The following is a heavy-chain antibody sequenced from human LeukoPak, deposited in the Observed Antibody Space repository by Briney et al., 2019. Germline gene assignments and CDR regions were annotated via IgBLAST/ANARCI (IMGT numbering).Heavy chain of an antibody. J-gene: IGHJ3*02. CDR3: ARDRRLGYCSSTSCSAGFDI. CDR2: IYYSGST. CDR1: GGSISSYY. Sequence: PSETLSLTCTVSGGSISSYYWSWIRQPPGKGLEWIGYIYYSGSTNYNPSLKSRVTISVDTSKNQFSLKLSSVTAADTAVYYCARDRRLGYCSSTSCSAGFDIWGQGTMVTVSS. D-gene: IGHD2-2*01. V-gene: IGHV4-59*01.